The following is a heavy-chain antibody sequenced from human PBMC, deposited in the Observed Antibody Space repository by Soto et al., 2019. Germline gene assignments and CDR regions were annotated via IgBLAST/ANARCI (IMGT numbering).Heavy chain of an antibody. D-gene: IGHD5-12*01. CDR3: ATLNGYDY. CDR2: IDNTGSSA. J-gene: IGHJ4*02. CDR1: GFPFSSHW. Sequence: DVRLVESGEGLVEPGGSLRLSCAASGFPFSSHWLQWVRQVPGRGLVWVSRIDNTGSSAIYADSVRGRFTVSRDNAKDTLYLHMNSLRAEDTAVYYCATLNGYDYWGQGTLVTVSS. V-gene: IGHV3-74*01.